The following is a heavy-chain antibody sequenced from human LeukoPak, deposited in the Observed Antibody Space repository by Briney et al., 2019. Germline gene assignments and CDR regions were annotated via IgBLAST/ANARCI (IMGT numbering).Heavy chain of an antibody. D-gene: IGHD3-10*01. CDR1: GFTFTNYA. CDR2: ISPGGST. Sequence: PGGPLRLSCAATGFTFTNYAMRWVRQAPGRGLEWVSNISPGGSTNYADSVKGRFTISRDSSKNILYLQMNALTTEDTAVYYCAKDRGSGTYYLIPDYWGQGTLVIVSS. J-gene: IGHJ4*02. V-gene: IGHV3-23*01. CDR3: AKDRGSGTYYLIPDY.